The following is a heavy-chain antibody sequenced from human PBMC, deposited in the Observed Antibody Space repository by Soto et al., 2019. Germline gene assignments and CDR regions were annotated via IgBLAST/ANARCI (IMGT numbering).Heavy chain of an antibody. CDR3: ARGVRQVATTFYSDY. Sequence: GASVKVSCKASGGTFSSYAISWVRQAPGQGLEWMGGIIPIFGTANYAQKFQGRVTITADESTSTAYMELSSLRSEDTAVYYCARGVRQVATTFYSDYWGQGTLVTVSS. J-gene: IGHJ4*02. CDR2: IIPIFGTA. CDR1: GGTFSSYA. V-gene: IGHV1-69*13. D-gene: IGHD5-12*01.